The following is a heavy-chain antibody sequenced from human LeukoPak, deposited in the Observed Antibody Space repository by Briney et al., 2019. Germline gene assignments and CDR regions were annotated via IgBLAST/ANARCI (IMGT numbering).Heavy chain of an antibody. J-gene: IGHJ3*02. V-gene: IGHV4-30-4*08. CDR2: LYDSGST. D-gene: IGHD3-3*01. Sequence: SQTLSLTCTVSGSSISSGDYYRSWIRQPPGKGLEWIGYLYDSGSTYYNPSLKSRVTISVDTSKNQFSLKLSSVTAADTAVYYCARASPRDFWSGYYAFDIWGQGTMVTVSS. CDR3: ARASPRDFWSGYYAFDI. CDR1: GSSISSGDYY.